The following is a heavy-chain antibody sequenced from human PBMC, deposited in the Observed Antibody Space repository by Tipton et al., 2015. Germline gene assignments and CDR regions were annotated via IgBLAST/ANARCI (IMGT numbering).Heavy chain of an antibody. CDR1: GYSISSGYY. Sequence: LRLSCDVSGYSISSGYYWSWIRQPPGKGLEWIGSFFHSGNTFHNPSLRSRVIISVDTSKNQFSLKLRSVTAADTAVYYCAREAYSSSGLIFDYWGQGTLVTVSS. V-gene: IGHV4-38-2*02. J-gene: IGHJ4*02. CDR2: FFHSGNT. D-gene: IGHD6-6*01. CDR3: AREAYSSSGLIFDY.